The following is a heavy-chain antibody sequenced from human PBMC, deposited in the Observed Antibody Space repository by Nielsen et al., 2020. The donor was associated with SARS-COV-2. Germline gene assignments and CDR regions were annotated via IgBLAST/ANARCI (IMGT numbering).Heavy chain of an antibody. CDR2: ISAYNGNT. D-gene: IGHD2-2*01. V-gene: IGHV1-18*01. Sequence: ASVKVSCKASGYTFTSYGISWVRQAPGQGLEWMGWISAYNGNTNYAQKLQGRVTMTTDTSTSTAYMELRSLRSDDTAVYYCARDQKPSGFGIVVVPATGEGMDVWGQGTTVTVSS. CDR3: ARDQKPSGFGIVVVPATGEGMDV. J-gene: IGHJ6*02. CDR1: GYTFTSYG.